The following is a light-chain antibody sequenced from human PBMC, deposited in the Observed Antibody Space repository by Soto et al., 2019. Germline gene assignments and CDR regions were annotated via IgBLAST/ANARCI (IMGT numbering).Light chain of an antibody. CDR1: QTISSN. Sequence: EIVMTQSPATLSVSPGERATLSCRASQTISSNLAWYQHKPGQAPRLLFYGASNRATGIPARFTGSGSGTDSSLTISSLEPEDCAVHYCQQRSNWPITFGQATRLEIK. J-gene: IGKJ5*01. CDR3: QQRSNWPIT. V-gene: IGKV3-11*01. CDR2: GAS.